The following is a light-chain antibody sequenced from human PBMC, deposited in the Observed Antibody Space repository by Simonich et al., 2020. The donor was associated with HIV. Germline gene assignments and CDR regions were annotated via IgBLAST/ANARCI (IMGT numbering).Light chain of an antibody. CDR3: MQNIQLPPT. CDR1: QSLLHSDGKTY. CDR2: EVS. Sequence: DIVVTQSPLSLPVSPGQPASISCKSSQSLLHSDGKTYLSLFLQKPGQSPQLLIYEVSNRFSGVPDRFSGSGSGTDFTLKISRAEAEDVGVYYCMQNIQLPPTFGPGTKVDIK. V-gene: IGKV2D-29*02. J-gene: IGKJ3*01.